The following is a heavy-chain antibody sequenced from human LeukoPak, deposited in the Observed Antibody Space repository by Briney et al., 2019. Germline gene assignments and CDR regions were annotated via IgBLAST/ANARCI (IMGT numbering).Heavy chain of an antibody. V-gene: IGHV3-11*01. J-gene: IGHJ5*02. CDR3: ARNSRRGYCSGGSCDWFDP. CDR1: GFTFSNYY. CDR2: ISFSGDTI. Sequence: QPGGSLRLSCAASGFTFSNYYMSWIRQAPGKGLEWVSYISFSGDTIYYADSVKGRFTISRDNAKNSLYLQMNSLRAEDTAVYYCARNSRRGYCSGGSCDWFDPWGQGTLVTVSS. D-gene: IGHD2-15*01.